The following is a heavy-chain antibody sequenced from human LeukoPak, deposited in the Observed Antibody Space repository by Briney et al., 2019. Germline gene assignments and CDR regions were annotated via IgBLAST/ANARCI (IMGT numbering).Heavy chain of an antibody. J-gene: IGHJ4*02. Sequence: GGSLRLSCAASGFTFSSYAMHWVRQAPGKGLEWVALISYDGSNKYYADSVKARFIISRDNSKNTVYLQMNSLRAEDTAVYYCAKVAIVATSRDYWGQGTLVTVSS. D-gene: IGHD5-12*01. CDR1: GFTFSSYA. CDR2: ISYDGSNK. CDR3: AKVAIVATSRDY. V-gene: IGHV3-30*04.